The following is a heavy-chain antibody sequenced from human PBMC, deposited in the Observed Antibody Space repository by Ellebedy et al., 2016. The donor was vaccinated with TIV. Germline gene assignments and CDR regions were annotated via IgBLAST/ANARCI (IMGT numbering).Heavy chain of an antibody. CDR2: IHHSGYT. Sequence: MPSETLSLTCAVYGGSFSGYYWSWIRQPPGKGLEWIGEIHHSGYTNSNPSLKSRVSISLDMPKNQFSLTLDFFTAADTGVYFCASVRGLIDYWGQGILVTVSS. J-gene: IGHJ4*02. CDR1: GGSFSGYY. CDR3: ASVRGLIDY. D-gene: IGHD3-10*01. V-gene: IGHV4-34*01.